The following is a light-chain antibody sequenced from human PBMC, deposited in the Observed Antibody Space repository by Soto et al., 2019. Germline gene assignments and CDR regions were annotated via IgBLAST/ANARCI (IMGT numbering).Light chain of an antibody. Sequence: EIVWTHAPCTLSLSPLERATLSFMSSQSVSSSYLAWYQQKPGQAPRLLIYGASSRATGIPDRFSGSGSGTDFTLTISRLEPEDFAVYYCQQYGSSPWTFGQGTKVDIK. V-gene: IGKV3-20*01. J-gene: IGKJ1*01. CDR3: QQYGSSPWT. CDR1: QSVSSSY. CDR2: GAS.